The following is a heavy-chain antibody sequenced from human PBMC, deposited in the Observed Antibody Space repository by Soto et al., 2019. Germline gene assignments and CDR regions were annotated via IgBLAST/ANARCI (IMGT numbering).Heavy chain of an antibody. D-gene: IGHD1-26*01. V-gene: IGHV1-69*12. CDR3: ASHSGSSPEGRYYYGMDV. Sequence: QVQLVQSGAEVKKPGSSVKVSCKASGGTFSSYAISWVRQAPGQGLEWMGGIIPIFGTVDYAQKFQGRVTSTADESTSTAYMELSSLRSEDTAVYYCASHSGSSPEGRYYYGMDVWGQGTTVTVSS. J-gene: IGHJ6*02. CDR1: GGTFSSYA. CDR2: IIPIFGTV.